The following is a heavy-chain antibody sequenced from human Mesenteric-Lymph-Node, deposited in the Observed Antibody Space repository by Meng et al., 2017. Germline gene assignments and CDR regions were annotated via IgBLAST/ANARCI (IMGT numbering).Heavy chain of an antibody. CDR1: GVSLSTGGVG. J-gene: IGHJ4*02. CDR3: AHGGMVYFDY. V-gene: IGHV2-5*02. CDR2: IYWDDDK. D-gene: IGHD2-8*01. Sequence: ITLEVLCPPPVKPAQTLTLTCTFSGVSLSTGGVGVGWIRQPPGKALEWLALIYWDDDKRYSPSLKSRLTITKDTSKNQVVLTMTNMDPVDTATYYCAHGGMVYFDYWGQGTLVNVSS.